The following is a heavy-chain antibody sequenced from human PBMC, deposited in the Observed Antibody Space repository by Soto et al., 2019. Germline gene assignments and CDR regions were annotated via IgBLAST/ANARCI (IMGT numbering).Heavy chain of an antibody. D-gene: IGHD5-12*01. CDR1: GFTFRSYW. CDR3: AKAISGYNAPLDH. Sequence: PGGSLRLSCAASGFTFRSYWMGWVRQVPGKGLEWVANIKQDGSEKNYVDSVKGRFTISRDNSKNSLYLQMNSLRADDTAIYYCAKAISGYNAPLDHWGQGTLVTVSS. V-gene: IGHV3-7*05. J-gene: IGHJ4*02. CDR2: IKQDGSEK.